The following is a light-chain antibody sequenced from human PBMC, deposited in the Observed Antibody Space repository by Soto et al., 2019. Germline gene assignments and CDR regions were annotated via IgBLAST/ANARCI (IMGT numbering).Light chain of an antibody. Sequence: QSVLTQPPSVSAAPGQRVTISCSGSNINIGGNSVSWYQQLPGTGPKLLIYDDNKRPSGIPDRFSGSKSGTSATLGITGFQTGDEADYYCGSWDSSLSAYVFGTGTKVTVL. CDR1: NINIGGNS. CDR2: DDN. J-gene: IGLJ1*01. V-gene: IGLV1-51*01. CDR3: GSWDSSLSAYV.